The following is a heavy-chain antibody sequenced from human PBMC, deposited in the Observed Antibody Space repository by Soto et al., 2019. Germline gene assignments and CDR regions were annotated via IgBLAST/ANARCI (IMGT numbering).Heavy chain of an antibody. CDR2: IIPIFATV. CDR3: ARVGRGYSSAPRYYFDY. D-gene: IGHD5-18*01. Sequence: QVQLVQSGSEVKKPGSSVKVSCKASGGSFSSNPISWVRQAPGQGLEWMAGIIPIFATVHYAQKFQGRVTITADESTITAYMALTSLRSEDPAVYFCARVGRGYSSAPRYYFDYWGQGTLVTVSS. CDR1: GGSFSSNP. J-gene: IGHJ4*02. V-gene: IGHV1-69*01.